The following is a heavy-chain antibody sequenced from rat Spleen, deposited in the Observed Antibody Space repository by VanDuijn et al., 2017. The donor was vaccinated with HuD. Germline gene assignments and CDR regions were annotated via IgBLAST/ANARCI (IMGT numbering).Heavy chain of an antibody. V-gene: IGHV5-31*01. CDR3: TRVDGYYRTMDA. D-gene: IGHD1-12*03. J-gene: IGHJ4*01. Sequence: EVQLVESGGGLVQPGRSLKLSCVASGFTFNNYWMTWIRQAPGKGLEWVASITNTGGSTYYPDSVKGRFTISRDNTKSTLYLEMDSLRSEDTATYYCTRVDGYYRTMDAWGQGTSVTVSS. CDR2: ITNTGGST. CDR1: GFTFNNYW.